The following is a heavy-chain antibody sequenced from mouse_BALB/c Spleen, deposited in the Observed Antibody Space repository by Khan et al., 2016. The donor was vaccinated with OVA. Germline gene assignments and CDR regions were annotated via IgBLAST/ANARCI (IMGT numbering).Heavy chain of an antibody. D-gene: IGHD4-1*01. J-gene: IGHJ3*01. CDR1: GYSITSDYA. Sequence: EVKLLESGPGLVKPSQSLSLTCTVTGYSITSDYAWNWIRQFPGNQLEWMGYISYSGRTSYNPSLKSRISVTRDTSKNQFFLQLNSVTTEDTATYYCAMGRTYWGQGTLVTVSA. CDR3: AMGRTY. V-gene: IGHV3-2*02. CDR2: ISYSGRT.